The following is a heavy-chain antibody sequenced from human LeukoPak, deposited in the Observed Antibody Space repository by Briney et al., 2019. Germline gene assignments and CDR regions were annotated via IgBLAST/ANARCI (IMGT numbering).Heavy chain of an antibody. CDR3: ARVLSVDIVATALSY. V-gene: IGHV1-2*02. Sequence: GASVKVSCKASGYTFTSYYMHWVRQAPGQGLEWMGWINPNSGGTNYAQKFQGRVTMTRDTSISTAYMELSRLRSDDTAVYYCARVLSVDIVATALSYWGQGTLVTVSS. CDR1: GYTFTSYY. J-gene: IGHJ4*02. CDR2: INPNSGGT. D-gene: IGHD5-12*01.